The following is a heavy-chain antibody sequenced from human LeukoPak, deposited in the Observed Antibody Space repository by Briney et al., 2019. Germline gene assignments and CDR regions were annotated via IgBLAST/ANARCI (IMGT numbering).Heavy chain of an antibody. CDR3: ARDRVADRVEFWSGYSTPRRLMTY. Sequence: GGSLRLSCAASGFTFSSYGMHWVRQAPGKGLEWVAAISYDGIDKYYADSVKGRFTISRDNSKNTLYLQMNSLRAEDTAVYYCARDRVADRVEFWSGYSTPRRLMTYWGQGTLVTVSS. J-gene: IGHJ4*02. V-gene: IGHV3-30*03. CDR1: GFTFSSYG. CDR2: ISYDGIDK. D-gene: IGHD3-3*01.